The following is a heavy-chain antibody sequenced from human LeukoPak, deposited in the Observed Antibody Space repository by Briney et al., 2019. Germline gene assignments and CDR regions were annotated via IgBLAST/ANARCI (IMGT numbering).Heavy chain of an antibody. J-gene: IGHJ6*02. Sequence: GRSLGLSCAASGFTFSSYAMHWVRQAPGKGLEWVAVISYDGSNKYYADSVKGRFTISRDNSKNTLYLQMNSLRAEDTAVYYCASGDGDIVVVPAAIQGHYYYGMDVWGQGTTVTVSS. D-gene: IGHD2-2*01. CDR1: GFTFSSYA. CDR3: ASGDGDIVVVPAAIQGHYYYGMDV. V-gene: IGHV3-30-3*01. CDR2: ISYDGSNK.